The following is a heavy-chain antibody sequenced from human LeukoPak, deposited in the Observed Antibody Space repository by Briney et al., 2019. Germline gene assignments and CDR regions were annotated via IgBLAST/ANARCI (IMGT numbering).Heavy chain of an antibody. CDR1: GFTFSSYA. D-gene: IGHD2-2*02. CDR2: TSGSGGST. Sequence: PGGSLRLSCAASGFTFSSYAMTWVRQAPGMGLEWVSVTSGSGGSTYYADSVKGRFTIYRDNSKNTLYLQMNSLRAEDTAVYYCAKDQRRGYCNSASCYIDFWGQGTLVTVSS. V-gene: IGHV3-23*01. CDR3: AKDQRRGYCNSASCYIDF. J-gene: IGHJ4*02.